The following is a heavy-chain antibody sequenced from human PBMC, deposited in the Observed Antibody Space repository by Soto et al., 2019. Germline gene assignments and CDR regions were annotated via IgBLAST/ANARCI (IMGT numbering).Heavy chain of an antibody. D-gene: IGHD2-2*02. CDR2: IIPILGIA. Sequence: QVQLVQSGAEVKKPGSSVKVSCKASGGTFSSYTISWVRQAPGQGLEWMGRIIPILGIANYAQKFQGRVTITADKSXTTSYXXLSSLRSEDTAVYYCAGYCSSTSCYRDYYYYGMDVWGHGTTVTVSS. CDR1: GGTFSSYT. J-gene: IGHJ6*02. V-gene: IGHV1-69*02. CDR3: AGYCSSTSCYRDYYYYGMDV.